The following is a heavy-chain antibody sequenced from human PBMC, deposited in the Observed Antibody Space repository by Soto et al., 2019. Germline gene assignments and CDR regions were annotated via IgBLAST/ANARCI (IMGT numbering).Heavy chain of an antibody. J-gene: IGHJ4*02. CDR1: GYTFTDYD. V-gene: IGHV1-8*01. Sequence: QVQVVQSRAEVKKPGASVQVSCKTSGYTFTDYDINWVRQATGQGLEWMGWVSPGNGNAGYAPQFQGRVTMTRDTSISTVYMELSSLTSEDTAVYFCEVTTGYWGQGTKVTVSS. D-gene: IGHD2-21*02. CDR2: VSPGNGNA. CDR3: EVTTGY.